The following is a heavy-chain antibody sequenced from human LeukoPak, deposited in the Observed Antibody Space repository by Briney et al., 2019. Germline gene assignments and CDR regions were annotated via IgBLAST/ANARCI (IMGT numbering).Heavy chain of an antibody. CDR3: ARGVAGTASFDY. Sequence: SQTLSLTCAISGDSVSGNSAAWNWIRQSPSRGLEWLGRTYYRSKWYNDYAVSVRSRITINTDTSKNQCSLQLNAVTPEDTAVYYCARGVAGTASFDYWGQGTLVTVSS. V-gene: IGHV6-1*01. CDR2: TYYRSKWYN. J-gene: IGHJ4*02. CDR1: GDSVSGNSAA. D-gene: IGHD6-19*01.